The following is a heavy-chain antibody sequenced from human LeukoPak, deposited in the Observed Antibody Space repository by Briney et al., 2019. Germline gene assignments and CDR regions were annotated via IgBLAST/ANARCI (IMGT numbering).Heavy chain of an antibody. D-gene: IGHD6-13*01. Sequence: PGGSLRLSCAASGFTFSSYGMSWVRQTPGKGLEWVSSMSGSGGDTYYADSVKGRFTISRDSSKNTLYLQMNSLRAEDTAVYYCARSSGRSSSWYGRRGFDYWGQGTLVTVSS. CDR3: ARSSGRSSSWYGRRGFDY. V-gene: IGHV3-23*01. CDR1: GFTFSSYG. CDR2: MSGSGGDT. J-gene: IGHJ4*02.